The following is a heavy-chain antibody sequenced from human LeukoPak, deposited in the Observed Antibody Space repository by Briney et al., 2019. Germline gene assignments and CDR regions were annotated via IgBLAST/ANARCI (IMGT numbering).Heavy chain of an antibody. CDR3: ARAGYYDILTGYPGTDY. CDR1: GGSISSYY. Sequence: SETLSLTCTVSGGSISSYYWSWIRQPPGKGLQWIGYIYYSGSTNYNPSLKSRVTISVDTSKNQFSLKLSSVTAADTAVYYCARAGYYDILTGYPGTDYWGQGTLVTVSS. CDR2: IYYSGST. V-gene: IGHV4-59*01. J-gene: IGHJ4*02. D-gene: IGHD3-9*01.